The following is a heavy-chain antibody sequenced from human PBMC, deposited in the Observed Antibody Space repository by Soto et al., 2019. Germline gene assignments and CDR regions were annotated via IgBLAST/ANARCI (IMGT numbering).Heavy chain of an antibody. CDR2: IKQDGSEK. V-gene: IGHV3-7*03. J-gene: IGHJ4*02. Sequence: GGSLRLSCAASGFTFSSYWMSWVRQAPGKGLEWVANIKQDGSEKYYVDSVKGRFTISRDNAKNSLYLQMNSLRAEDTAVYYCARDPFPTMISYFDYWGQGTLVTVSS. CDR3: ARDPFPTMISYFDY. CDR1: GFTFSSYW. D-gene: IGHD3-22*01.